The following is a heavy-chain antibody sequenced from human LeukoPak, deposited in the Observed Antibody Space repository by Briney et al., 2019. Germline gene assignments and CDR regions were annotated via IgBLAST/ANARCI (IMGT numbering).Heavy chain of an antibody. CDR3: ARLGYTYGYAFDA. CDR2: IYPSGST. V-gene: IGHV4-4*07. CDR1: GGSISSYF. D-gene: IGHD5-18*01. Sequence: PSETLSLTCSVSGGSISSYFWSWIRQPAGKGLEWIGRIYPSGSTNYNPSLKSRVTMSLDTSKSQFSLKLSSVIAADTAVYYCARLGYTYGYAFDAWGQGNLVTVSS. J-gene: IGHJ4*02.